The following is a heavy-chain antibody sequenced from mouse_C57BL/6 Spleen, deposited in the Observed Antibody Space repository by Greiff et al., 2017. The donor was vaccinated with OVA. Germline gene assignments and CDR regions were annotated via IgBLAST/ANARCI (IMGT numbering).Heavy chain of an antibody. J-gene: IGHJ2*01. D-gene: IGHD2-5*01. CDR1: GYTFTSSW. CDR3: AIRNYSNYDFDY. CDR2: IDPSDSYT. Sequence: QVQLQQPGAELVRPGTSVKLSCKASGYTFTSSWMHWVKQRPGQGLEWIGMIDPSDSYTNYNQKFKGKATLTADTSSSTAYMQLSSLTSEDSAVYYCAIRNYSNYDFDYWGKSTTVTVAS. V-gene: IGHV1-59*01.